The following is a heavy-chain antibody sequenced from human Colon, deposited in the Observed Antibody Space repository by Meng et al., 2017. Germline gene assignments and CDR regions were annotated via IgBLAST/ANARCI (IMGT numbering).Heavy chain of an antibody. CDR3: ARGGTSSKWFDP. CDR2: IYDSETT. J-gene: IGHJ5*02. V-gene: IGHV4-61*08. D-gene: IGHD2-2*01. CDR1: GGSISSAAYS. Sequence: QLQLPESGSGLVKPLETLSLTCAVSGGSISSAAYSWSWIRQPPGKGLEWIAYIYDSETTNYSPSLESRVTISIDTSKNQFSLKMTSVTAADTAVYYCARGGTSSKWFDPWGQGTLVTVSS.